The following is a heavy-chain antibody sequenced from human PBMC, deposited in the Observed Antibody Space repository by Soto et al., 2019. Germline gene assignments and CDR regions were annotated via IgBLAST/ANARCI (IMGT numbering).Heavy chain of an antibody. CDR1: GFTFDDYA. D-gene: IGHD3-16*01. CDR2: ISWNSGSI. V-gene: IGHV3-9*01. CDR3: AKVGGVSQNWFDP. Sequence: EVQLVESGGGLVQPGRSLRLSCAASGFTFDDYAMHWVRQAPGKGLEWVSGISWNSGSIGYADSVKGRFTISRDNAKNSLYLQMNSLRAEDTALYYCAKVGGVSQNWFDPWGQGTLVTVSS. J-gene: IGHJ5*02.